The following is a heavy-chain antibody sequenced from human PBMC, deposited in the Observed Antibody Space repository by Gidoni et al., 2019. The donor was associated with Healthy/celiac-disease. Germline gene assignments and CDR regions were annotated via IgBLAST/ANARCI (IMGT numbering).Heavy chain of an antibody. D-gene: IGHD5-18*01. CDR3: ARWGNSYGRALMY. V-gene: IGHV4-59*01. CDR1: GGSISSYY. Sequence: QVQLQESGPGLVKPSETLSLTCTVSGGSISSYYWSWLRQPPGKGLEWIGYIYYSGSTNYNPSLKSRVTISVDTSKNQFSLKLSSVTAADTAVYYCARWGNSYGRALMYWGQGTLVTVSS. CDR2: IYYSGST. J-gene: IGHJ4*02.